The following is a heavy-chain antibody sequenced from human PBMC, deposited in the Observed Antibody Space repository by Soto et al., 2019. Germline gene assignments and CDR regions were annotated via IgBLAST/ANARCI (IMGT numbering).Heavy chain of an antibody. J-gene: IGHJ6*02. D-gene: IGHD3-10*01. Sequence: GGSLRLSCAASGFTFSSYSMNWVRQAPGKGLEWASSISSSSSYIYYADSVKGRFTISRDNAKNSLYLQMNSLRAEDTAVYYCARDEWLLRGVIIIDGMDVWGQGTTVTVSS. CDR2: ISSSSSYI. CDR1: GFTFSSYS. V-gene: IGHV3-21*01. CDR3: ARDEWLLRGVIIIDGMDV.